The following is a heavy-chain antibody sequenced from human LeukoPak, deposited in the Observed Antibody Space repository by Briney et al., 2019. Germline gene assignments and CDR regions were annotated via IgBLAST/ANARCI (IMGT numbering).Heavy chain of an antibody. D-gene: IGHD5-12*01. CDR2: IRYDGSNK. CDR1: GFTFSSYG. J-gene: IGHJ4*02. V-gene: IGHV3-30*02. Sequence: PGGSLRLSCAASGFTFSSYGMHWVRQAPGKGLEWGAFIRYDGSNKYYADSVKGRFTISRDNSKNTLYLQMNSLRAEDTAVYYCAKGGSGYDYSFDYWGQGTLVTVSS. CDR3: AKGGSGYDYSFDY.